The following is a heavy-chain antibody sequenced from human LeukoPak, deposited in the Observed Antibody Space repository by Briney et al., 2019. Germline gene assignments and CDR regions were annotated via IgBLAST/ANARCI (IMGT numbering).Heavy chain of an antibody. CDR1: GGSISSYY. Sequence: SETLSLTCTVSGGSISSYYWSWIRQPPGKGLEWIGYIYYSGSTNYNPSLKSRVTISVDTSKNQFSLKLSSVTAADTAVYYCARASDYYYDKGAFDIWGQGTMVTVSS. V-gene: IGHV4-59*08. CDR2: IYYSGST. J-gene: IGHJ3*02. CDR3: ARASDYYYDKGAFDI. D-gene: IGHD3-22*01.